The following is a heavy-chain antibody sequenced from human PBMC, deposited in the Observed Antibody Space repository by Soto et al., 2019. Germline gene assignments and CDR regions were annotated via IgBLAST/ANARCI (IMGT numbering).Heavy chain of an antibody. Sequence: QVQLVQSGAEVKKPGSSVKVSCKASGGTFSSYAISWVRQAPGQGLEWMGGIIPIFGTANYGQKFQGRVKITADESTSTAYMELSSLRSEDTAVYYCARGIVVVPAATENYYYGMDVWGQGTTVTVSS. D-gene: IGHD2-2*01. J-gene: IGHJ6*02. V-gene: IGHV1-69*01. CDR1: GGTFSSYA. CDR2: IIPIFGTA. CDR3: ARGIVVVPAATENYYYGMDV.